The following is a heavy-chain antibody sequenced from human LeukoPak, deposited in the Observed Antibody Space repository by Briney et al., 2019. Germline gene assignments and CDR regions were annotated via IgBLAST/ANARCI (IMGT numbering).Heavy chain of an antibody. CDR3: ARVKDVAYSFFDL. V-gene: IGHV4-59*01. Sequence: SETLSLTCTLSGGSISQYYWSWIRQPPGKGPEWIGYVYRSGNTNYNPSLKSRVTISVDTSKNHFSLNLTSVTAADTAVYYCARVKDVAYSFFDLWGRGTLVTVSS. CDR2: VYRSGNT. J-gene: IGHJ2*01. CDR1: GGSISQYY.